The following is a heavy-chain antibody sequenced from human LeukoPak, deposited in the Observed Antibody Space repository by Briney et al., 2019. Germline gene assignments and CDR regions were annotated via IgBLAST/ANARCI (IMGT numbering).Heavy chain of an antibody. CDR1: GFTFSSYW. CDR2: IKRDGSEK. V-gene: IGHV3-7*01. CDR3: AREDGYYDSSGYWNY. Sequence: GGSLRLSCAASGFTFSSYWMSWVRQAPGKGLEWVANIKRDGSEKYYVDSVKGRFTISRDNAKNSLYLQMNSLRAEDTAVYYCAREDGYYDSSGYWNYWGQGTLVTVSS. J-gene: IGHJ4*02. D-gene: IGHD3-22*01.